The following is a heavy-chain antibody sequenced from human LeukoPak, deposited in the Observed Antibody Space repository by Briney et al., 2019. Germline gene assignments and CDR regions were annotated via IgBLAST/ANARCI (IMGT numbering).Heavy chain of an antibody. CDR1: GYTFTSYD. J-gene: IGHJ5*02. Sequence: ASVKVSCKASGYTFTSYDINWVRQATGQGLEWMGWMNPNSGNTGYAQKFQGRVTITRNTSISTAYMELSSLRSEDTAVYYCARSRRASTAPYNWFDPWGQGTLVTVSS. CDR3: ARSRRASTAPYNWFDP. D-gene: IGHD6-6*01. V-gene: IGHV1-8*03. CDR2: MNPNSGNT.